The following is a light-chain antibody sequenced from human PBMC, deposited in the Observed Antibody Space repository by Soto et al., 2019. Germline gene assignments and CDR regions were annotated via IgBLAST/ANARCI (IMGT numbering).Light chain of an antibody. CDR2: GAS. CDR3: QQFGTSPRT. CDR1: QSVSSGN. J-gene: IGKJ1*01. V-gene: IGKV3-20*01. Sequence: EIVLTQSPGTLSLSPGERATLSCRASQSVSSGNVAWYQQKLGQAPRLLIYGASSRATGIPDRFSRSGSGTDFTLTISRLEPEDFAVYYCQQFGTSPRTFCQGTKVEIK.